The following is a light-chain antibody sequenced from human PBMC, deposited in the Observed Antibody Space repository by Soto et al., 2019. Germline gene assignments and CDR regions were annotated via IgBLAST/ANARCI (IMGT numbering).Light chain of an antibody. J-gene: IGLJ2*01. CDR1: SSNIGNNY. V-gene: IGLV1-51*01. CDR2: DNN. Sequence: QSVLTQPPSVSAAPGQKVTISCSGSSSNIGNNYVSWYQQLPGTAPKLLIYDNNKRPSGIPDRFSGSKSGTSGTLDITGLQTGDEPDYYCATWDYSLTGEVFGGGTKLPVL. CDR3: ATWDYSLTGEV.